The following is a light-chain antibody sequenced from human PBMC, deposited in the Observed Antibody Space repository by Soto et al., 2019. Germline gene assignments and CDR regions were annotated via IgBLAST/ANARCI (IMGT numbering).Light chain of an antibody. CDR2: SNN. CDR1: SSNIGSNY. CDR3: AAWDDSLSANVV. J-gene: IGLJ2*01. V-gene: IGLV1-47*02. Sequence: QSVLTQPPSASGTPGQRVTISCSGSSSNIGSNYVYWYQQLPGTAPKVLIYSNNQRPSGVPDRFSGSKSGTSASLAISGLRSEDEADYYCAAWDDSLSANVVFGGGTKLTGL.